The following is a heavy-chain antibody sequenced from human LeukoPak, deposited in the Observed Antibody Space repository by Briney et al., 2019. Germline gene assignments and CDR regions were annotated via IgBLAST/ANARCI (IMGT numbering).Heavy chain of an antibody. J-gene: IGHJ1*01. CDR2: IIPIFGTA. D-gene: IGHD2-15*01. CDR3: ASSTYCSGGSCYEYFQH. Sequence: ASVKVSCKASGGTFSSYAFSWVRQAPGQGLEWMGGIIPIFGTANYAQKFQGRVTITADESTSTAYMELSSLRSEDTAVNYCASSTYCSGGSCYEYFQHWGQGTLVTVSS. V-gene: IGHV1-69*13. CDR1: GGTFSSYA.